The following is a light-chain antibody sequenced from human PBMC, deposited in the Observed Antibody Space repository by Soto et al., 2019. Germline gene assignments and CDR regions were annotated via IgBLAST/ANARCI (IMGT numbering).Light chain of an antibody. V-gene: IGKV1-27*01. CDR2: AAS. CDR1: QGISNY. CDR3: QKYNSYPMT. Sequence: DIQMTQSPSSLSASVGDRVTITCRASQGISNYLAWYQQKTGKVPKLLIYAASILQSGVPSRFSGSVSGTEFTLTIRSLQPEYVATYYCQKYNSYPMTFGQGTKVYIK. J-gene: IGKJ1*01.